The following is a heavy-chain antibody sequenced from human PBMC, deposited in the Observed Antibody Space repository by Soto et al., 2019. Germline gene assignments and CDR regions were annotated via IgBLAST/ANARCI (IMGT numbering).Heavy chain of an antibody. V-gene: IGHV4-34*01. CDR3: ARDGGPGIAAAGYFQH. D-gene: IGHD6-13*01. Sequence: SETLSLTCAVYGGSFSGYYWSWIRQPPGKGLEWIGEINHSGSTNYNPSLKSRVTISVDTSKNQFSLKLSSVTAADTAVYYCARDGGPGIAAAGYFQHWGQGTLVTVSS. J-gene: IGHJ1*01. CDR1: GGSFSGYY. CDR2: INHSGST.